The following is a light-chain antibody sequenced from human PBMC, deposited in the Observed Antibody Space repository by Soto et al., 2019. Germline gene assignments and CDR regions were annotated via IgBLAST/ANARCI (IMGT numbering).Light chain of an antibody. J-gene: IGKJ1*01. V-gene: IGKV3-15*01. Sequence: EIVMTQSPATLSVSPGERATLSCRASQSVSSNLAWYQQKPGQAPRLLIFRASTRATGIPARFSGSGSGTEFSLTISSLQSEDFAVYYCQHYNNWPTWTFGQGTKVDI. CDR3: QHYNNWPTWT. CDR1: QSVSSN. CDR2: RAS.